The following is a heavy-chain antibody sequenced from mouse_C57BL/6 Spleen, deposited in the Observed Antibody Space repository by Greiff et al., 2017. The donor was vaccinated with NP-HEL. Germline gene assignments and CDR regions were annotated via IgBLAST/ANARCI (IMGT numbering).Heavy chain of an antibody. CDR2: IYPGDGDT. Sequence: VQLQQSGAELVKPGASVKISCKASGYAFSSYWMNWVKQRPGKGLEWIGQIYPGDGDTNYNGKFKGKATLTADKSSSTAYMQLSSLTSEDSAVYFCARGPHYYGSSLYAMDYWGQGTSVTVSS. CDR3: ARGPHYYGSSLYAMDY. CDR1: GYAFSSYW. J-gene: IGHJ4*01. V-gene: IGHV1-80*01. D-gene: IGHD1-1*01.